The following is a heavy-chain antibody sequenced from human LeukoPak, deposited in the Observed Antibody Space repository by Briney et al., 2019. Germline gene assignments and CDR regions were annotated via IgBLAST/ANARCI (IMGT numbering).Heavy chain of an antibody. CDR1: GGSVSSGSSY. V-gene: IGHV4-61*01. Sequence: TSGTLSLTCSVSGGSVSSGSSYWSWIRQPPGKGLEWIGYIYYSGSPNYSPSLKSRVTISVDTSKNQFSLNLKSVTAADTAVYYCARATLYYYDSSCYYDYWGQGTLVAVSS. CDR3: ARATLYYYDSSCYYDY. J-gene: IGHJ4*02. D-gene: IGHD3-22*01. CDR2: IYYSGSP.